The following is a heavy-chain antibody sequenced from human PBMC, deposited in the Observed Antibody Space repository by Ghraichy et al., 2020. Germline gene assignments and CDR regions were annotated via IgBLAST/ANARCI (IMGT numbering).Heavy chain of an antibody. D-gene: IGHD2-8*02. J-gene: IGHJ1*01. V-gene: IGHV3-23*01. CDR3: ARSDCSGVECYTPLH. CDR1: GYTFSNYV. Sequence: GGSLRLSCVASGYTFSNYVMSWVRQAPGKGLEWVSVISHSGETTHYADSVKGRFTVSRDNSKDTLYLQMSSLRVEDTAVYYCARSDCSGVECYTPLHWGQGTLVTVSS. CDR2: ISHSGETT.